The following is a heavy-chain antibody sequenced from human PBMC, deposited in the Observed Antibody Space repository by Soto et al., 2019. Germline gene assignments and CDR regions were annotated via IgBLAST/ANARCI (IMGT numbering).Heavy chain of an antibody. CDR3: AKAYFVWSSEQPYYFDY. Sequence: PGGSLRLSCAASGFTFSNYAMTWVRQGPGKGLEWVSGISGSGGRSYYADSVKGRFTISRDNSKSTLYLQMNSLRAEDMAVYYCAKAYFVWSSEQPYYFDYWGQGTLVTVSS. CDR1: GFTFSNYA. D-gene: IGHD3-16*01. V-gene: IGHV3-23*01. CDR2: ISGSGGRS. J-gene: IGHJ4*02.